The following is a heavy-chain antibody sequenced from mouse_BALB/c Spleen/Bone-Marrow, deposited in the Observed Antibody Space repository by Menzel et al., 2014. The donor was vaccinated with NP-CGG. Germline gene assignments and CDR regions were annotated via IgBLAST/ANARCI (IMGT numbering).Heavy chain of an antibody. D-gene: IGHD1-2*01. CDR2: ISSGSITI. Sequence: EVKLVESGGGLVQPGGSRKLSCAASGFTFSSFAMHWVRQAPEKGLEWVAYISSGSITIYYADPVKGRFPISRDNPKNTLFLQMTSLRSEDTAMYYCVRDYGYGAMDYWGQGTSVTVSS. CDR3: VRDYGYGAMDY. V-gene: IGHV5-17*02. J-gene: IGHJ4*01. CDR1: GFTFSSFA.